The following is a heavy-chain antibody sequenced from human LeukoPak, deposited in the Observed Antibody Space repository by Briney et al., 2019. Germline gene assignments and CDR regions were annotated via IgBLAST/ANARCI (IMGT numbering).Heavy chain of an antibody. D-gene: IGHD6-6*01. CDR2: IRYDGTNK. CDR1: GFTFSSYG. V-gene: IGHV3-30*02. CDR3: AKDLWPMEYSSSSPFDY. Sequence: GGSLRLSCAASGFTFSSYGMHWVRQAPAKGLEWVAFIRYDGTNKYYADSVKGRFTISRDNSKNTVYLQMHSLRAEDTAVYYCAKDLWPMEYSSSSPFDYWGQGTLVTVSS. J-gene: IGHJ4*02.